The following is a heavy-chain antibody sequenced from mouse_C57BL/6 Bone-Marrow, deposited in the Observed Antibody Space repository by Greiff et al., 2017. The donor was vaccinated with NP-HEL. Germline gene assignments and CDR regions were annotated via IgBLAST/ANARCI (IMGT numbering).Heavy chain of an antibody. CDR1: GYTFTSYW. J-gene: IGHJ3*01. Sequence: QVQLQQPGAELVKPGASVKLSCKASGYTFTSYWMHWVKQRPGRGLEWIGRSDPNSGGTKYNEKFKSKATLTVDKPSSTAYMQLSSLTSEDSAVYYCARSMVTTPFAYWGQGTLVTVSA. CDR2: SDPNSGGT. CDR3: ARSMVTTPFAY. V-gene: IGHV1-72*01. D-gene: IGHD2-2*01.